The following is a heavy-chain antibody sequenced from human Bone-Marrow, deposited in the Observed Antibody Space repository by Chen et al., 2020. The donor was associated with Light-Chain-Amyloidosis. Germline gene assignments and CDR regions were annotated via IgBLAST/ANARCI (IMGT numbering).Heavy chain of an antibody. CDR1: GYTFPNSW. V-gene: IGHV5-51*01. CDR2: IYPDHSDA. Sequence: EVQLEQSGPEVKKPGESLKISCKGSGYTFPNSWIGWVRQMPGKGLEWMGVIYPDHSDARYSPSLEDQVTVSADRSITTAYLQWRSRKASDTAMYYCGRRRDGYNFDYWGQGTLGNVSS. D-gene: IGHD5-12*01. J-gene: IGHJ4*02. CDR3: GRRRDGYNFDY.